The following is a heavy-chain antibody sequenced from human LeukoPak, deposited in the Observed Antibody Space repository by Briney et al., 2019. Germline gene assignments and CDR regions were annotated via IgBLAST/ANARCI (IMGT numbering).Heavy chain of an antibody. J-gene: IGHJ4*02. Sequence: GGSLRLSCAVSGFTFSDYYMSWIRQAPGKGQEWVSYISSGGSTISHADSVKGRFTISRDNAENSLYLQMNSLRAEDTAVYYCARRAAAGRCFGYWGQGTLVTVSS. D-gene: IGHD6-13*01. CDR1: GFTFSDYY. CDR2: ISSGGSTI. CDR3: ARRAAAGRCFGY. V-gene: IGHV3-11*01.